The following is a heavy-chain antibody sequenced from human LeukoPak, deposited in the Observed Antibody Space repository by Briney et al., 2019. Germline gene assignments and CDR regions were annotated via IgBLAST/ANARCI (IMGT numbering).Heavy chain of an antibody. CDR2: IYYSGST. V-gene: IGHV4-59*01. Sequence: SETLSLTCTVSGGSISSYYWSWIRQPPGKGLEWIGYIYYSGSTNYNPSLKSRVTISVDTSKYQFSLKLSSVTAADTAVYYCARDLVAGTGDAFDIWGQGTMVTVSS. CDR1: GGSISSYY. CDR3: ARDLVAGTGDAFDI. D-gene: IGHD6-19*01. J-gene: IGHJ3*02.